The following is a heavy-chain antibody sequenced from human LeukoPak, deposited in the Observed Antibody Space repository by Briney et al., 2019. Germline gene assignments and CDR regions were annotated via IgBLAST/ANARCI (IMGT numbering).Heavy chain of an antibody. V-gene: IGHV4-39*01. CDR2: FYYTGST. D-gene: IGHD5-18*01. CDR1: GGSMNSNSYY. CDR3: ARGYTAGWIPYDY. Sequence: SETLSLTCTVSGGSMNSNSYYWGWSRQPRGEGLEWIGSFYYTGSTYYNPSLKSRVTISAHTSKNQFSLRLSSVAAADTAVYYCARGYTAGWIPYDYWGQGTLVTVSS. J-gene: IGHJ4*02.